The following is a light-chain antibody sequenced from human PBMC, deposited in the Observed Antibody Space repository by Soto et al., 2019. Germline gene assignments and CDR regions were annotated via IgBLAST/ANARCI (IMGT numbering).Light chain of an antibody. CDR2: GNS. CDR1: SSNIGAGYD. J-gene: IGLJ2*01. Sequence: QSVLTQPPSVSGAPGQRVTISCTGRSSNIGAGYDVHWYQQLPGTAPKLLIYGNSNRPSGVPDRISGSKSGTSASLAITGLQAEDEADYYCQSYDSSLSGVVFGGGTQLTVL. CDR3: QSYDSSLSGVV. V-gene: IGLV1-40*01.